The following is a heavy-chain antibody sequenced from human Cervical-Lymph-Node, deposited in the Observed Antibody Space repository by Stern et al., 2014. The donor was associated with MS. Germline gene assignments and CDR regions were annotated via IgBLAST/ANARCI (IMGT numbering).Heavy chain of an antibody. Sequence: QVQLVQSGAEVKKPGASVKVSCKASGYTFTSYGISWVRQAPGQGLEWMGWISAYNGNTNYAQKLQGRVTMSTDTSTSTAYMELRSLRSDDTAVYYCARVPRGYSGYEGTNWFDPWGQGTLVTVSS. J-gene: IGHJ5*02. D-gene: IGHD5-12*01. V-gene: IGHV1-18*04. CDR1: GYTFTSYG. CDR3: ARVPRGYSGYEGTNWFDP. CDR2: ISAYNGNT.